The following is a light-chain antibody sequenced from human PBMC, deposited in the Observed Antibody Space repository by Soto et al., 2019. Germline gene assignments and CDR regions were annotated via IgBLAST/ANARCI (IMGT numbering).Light chain of an antibody. J-gene: IGKJ4*01. CDR3: QQYGNPPLT. Sequence: EVVLTQSPATLSLSPGETATLSCGASPTLSTSFLAWYQQRPGLAPRLLLYEASVRATGIPDRFSGGGSGPDFTLTISRLEPEDFAVYYCQQYGNPPLTFGGGTRVEIK. V-gene: IGKV3D-20*01. CDR2: EAS. CDR1: PTLSTSF.